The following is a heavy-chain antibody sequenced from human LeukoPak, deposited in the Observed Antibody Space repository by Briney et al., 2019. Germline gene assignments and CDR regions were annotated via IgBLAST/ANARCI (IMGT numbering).Heavy chain of an antibody. CDR1: RFTFSSYA. CDR3: ARDVGGFSHD. D-gene: IGHD3-16*01. Sequence: PGGSLRLSCAASRFTFSSYAMDWVRQAPGKGLEWVSTTGSGDGYPYYADSVKGRFTISRDNSKNTLYLQMNSLRAEDTAIYYCARDVGGFSHDWGQGTLVTVSS. V-gene: IGHV3-23*01. CDR2: TGSGDGYP. J-gene: IGHJ4*02.